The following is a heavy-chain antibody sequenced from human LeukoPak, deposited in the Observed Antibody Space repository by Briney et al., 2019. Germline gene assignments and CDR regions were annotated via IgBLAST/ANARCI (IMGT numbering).Heavy chain of an antibody. V-gene: IGHV1-18*01. D-gene: IGHD2-2*01. CDR2: ISAYNGNT. J-gene: IGHJ4*02. Sequence: APVKVSCKASGYTFTSYGISWVRQAPGQGLEWMGWISAYNGNTNYAQKLQGRVTMTTDTSTSTAYMELRSLRSDDTAVYYCARDPLGYCSSTSCHPRGEIDYWGQGTLVTVSS. CDR3: ARDPLGYCSSTSCHPRGEIDY. CDR1: GYTFTSYG.